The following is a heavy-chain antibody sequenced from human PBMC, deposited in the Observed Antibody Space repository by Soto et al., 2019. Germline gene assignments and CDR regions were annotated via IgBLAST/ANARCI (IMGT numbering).Heavy chain of an antibody. Sequence: QVQLVQSGAEVKKPGSSVKVSCKASGGTFSSYAISWVRQAPGQGLEWMGGIIPIFGTANYAQKFQGRVTITADESTSTAYMELSSLRSDDTAVYYCARPNDFWSGYYPKNWYFDLWGRGTLVTVSS. CDR3: ARPNDFWSGYYPKNWYFDL. CDR1: GGTFSSYA. CDR2: IIPIFGTA. J-gene: IGHJ2*01. D-gene: IGHD3-3*01. V-gene: IGHV1-69*12.